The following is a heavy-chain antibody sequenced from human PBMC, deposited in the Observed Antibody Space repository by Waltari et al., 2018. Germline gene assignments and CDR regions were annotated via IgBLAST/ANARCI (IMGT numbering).Heavy chain of an antibody. Sequence: EVQLVESGGGLVQPGGSLRLSCAASGFICSTYSMNWFRQAPGKGLEWLSYISGSSRTIYYAGSVKGRFTISRDNAKNSLYLHMNSLRAEDTAIYYCARDKTPVDYRGQGTLVTVSS. J-gene: IGHJ4*02. CDR2: ISGSSRTI. D-gene: IGHD2-15*01. CDR3: ARDKTPVDY. V-gene: IGHV3-48*04. CDR1: GFICSTYS.